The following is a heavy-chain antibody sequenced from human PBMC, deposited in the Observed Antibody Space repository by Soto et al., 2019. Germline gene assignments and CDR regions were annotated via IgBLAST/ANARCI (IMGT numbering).Heavy chain of an antibody. J-gene: IGHJ6*02. CDR3: ARDRGIYGMDV. V-gene: IGHV4-34*01. Sequence: SETLSLTCAVYGGSFSGYYWSWIRQPPGKGLEWIGEINHSGNTNYNPSLKSRVTISVDTSKNQFSLKLSSVTAADTAVYYCARDRGIYGMDVWGQGTTVT. D-gene: IGHD3-10*01. CDR2: INHSGNT. CDR1: GGSFSGYY.